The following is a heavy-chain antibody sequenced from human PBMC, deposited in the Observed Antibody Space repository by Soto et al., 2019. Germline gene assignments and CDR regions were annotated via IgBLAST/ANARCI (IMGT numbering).Heavy chain of an antibody. CDR3: AHRPPYYDILTGYYPLGYYGMDV. J-gene: IGHJ6*02. V-gene: IGHV2-5*02. CDR1: GFSLSTSGVG. CDR2: IYWDDDK. D-gene: IGHD3-9*01. Sequence: QITLKESGPTLVKPTQTLTLTCTFSGFSLSTSGVGVGWIRQPPGKALEWLALIYWDDDKRYSPSLKSRLTITKDTPKNPGVPTMTNMDPVDTATYYCAHRPPYYDILTGYYPLGYYGMDVWGQGTTVTVSS.